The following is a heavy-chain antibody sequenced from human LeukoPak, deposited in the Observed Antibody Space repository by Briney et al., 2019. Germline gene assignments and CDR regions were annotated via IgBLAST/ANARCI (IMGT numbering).Heavy chain of an antibody. D-gene: IGHD2-2*01. J-gene: IGHJ5*02. V-gene: IGHV4-4*07. CDR2: IYTSGST. CDR1: GGSISSYY. Sequence: SETLSLTCTVSGGSISSYYWSWLRQPAGKGLEWIGRIYTSGSTNYNPSLKSRVTMSVDTSKNQFSLKLSSVTAADTAVYYCARDLKELGYCSSTSCLSNWFDPWGQGTLVTVSS. CDR3: ARDLKELGYCSSTSCLSNWFDP.